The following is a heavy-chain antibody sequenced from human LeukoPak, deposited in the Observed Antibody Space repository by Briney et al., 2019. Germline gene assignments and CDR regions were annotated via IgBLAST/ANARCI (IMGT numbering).Heavy chain of an antibody. V-gene: IGHV3-7*01. CDR2: IKQDGSEK. D-gene: IGHD6-13*01. Sequence: PGGSLRLFCAASGFTFSRYWMSWVRQAPGKGLEWVANIKQDGSEKYYVDSVKGRFTISRDNAKNSLYLQMNSLRAEDTAVYYCARGRAGYSSSWSKDYYYYMDVWGKGTTVTVSS. CDR3: ARGRAGYSSSWSKDYYYYMDV. J-gene: IGHJ6*03. CDR1: GFTFSRYW.